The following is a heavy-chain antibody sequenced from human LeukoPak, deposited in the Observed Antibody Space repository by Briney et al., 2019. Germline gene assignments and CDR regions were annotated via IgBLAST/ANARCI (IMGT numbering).Heavy chain of an antibody. J-gene: IGHJ5*02. CDR3: ARDSGTTGEVKFDP. V-gene: IGHV4-4*07. CDR1: GASISNLY. Sequence: SETLSLTCTVSGASISNLYLSWIRQPAGKGLEWIGRLYDSGSTNYNPSLKSRVTMSVDTSTNQFFLKMTSVTAADTGVYSCARDSGTTGEVKFDPCGRGTLVTVSS. CDR2: LYDSGST. D-gene: IGHD3-10*01.